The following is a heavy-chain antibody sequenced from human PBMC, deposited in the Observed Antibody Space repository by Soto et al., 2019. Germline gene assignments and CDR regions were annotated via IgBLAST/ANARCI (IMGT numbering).Heavy chain of an antibody. Sequence: GGSLRLSCAASGFTFSTYAMSWVRQAPGKGPEWVSTISGSGGSTNYADSVKGRFTVSRDNSKNTLYLQMNSLRAEDTALYYCARETYRTFYFDYWGQGTLVTVSA. CDR3: ARETYRTFYFDY. J-gene: IGHJ4*02. CDR1: GFTFSTYA. V-gene: IGHV3-23*01. CDR2: ISGSGGST. D-gene: IGHD4-4*01.